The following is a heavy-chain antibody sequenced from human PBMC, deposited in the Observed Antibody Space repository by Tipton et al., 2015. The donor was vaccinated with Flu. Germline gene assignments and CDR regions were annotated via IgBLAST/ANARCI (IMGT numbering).Heavy chain of an antibody. CDR3: TRRCSGDACYPWAFDV. Sequence: SLRLSCAASGFTFSSYEMNWVRQAPGKGLEWLSYISTSSSLIEYADSVKGRFTISRDNAKNSLYLQMNSLGAEDTAVYYCTRRCSGDACYPWAFDVWGQGTVVTVSS. V-gene: IGHV3-48*03. D-gene: IGHD2-15*01. CDR1: GFTFSSYE. J-gene: IGHJ3*01. CDR2: ISTSSSLI.